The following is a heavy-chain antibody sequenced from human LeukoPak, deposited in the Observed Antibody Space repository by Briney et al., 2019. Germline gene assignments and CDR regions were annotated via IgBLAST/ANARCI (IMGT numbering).Heavy chain of an antibody. CDR2: ISSTSSYI. V-gene: IGHV3-21*01. J-gene: IGHJ3*02. CDR1: GFTFSSYT. Sequence: PGGSLRLSCAASGFTFSSYTMNWVRQAPGKGLEWVSSISSTSSYIYYADSMKGRFTISRDNAKNSLYLQMNSLRAEDTAVYYCARDPAFDIWGQGTMVTVSS. CDR3: ARDPAFDI.